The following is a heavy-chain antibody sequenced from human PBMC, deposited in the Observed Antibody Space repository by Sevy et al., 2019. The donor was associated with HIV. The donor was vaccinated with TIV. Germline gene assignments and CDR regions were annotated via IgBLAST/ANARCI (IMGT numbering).Heavy chain of an antibody. CDR3: ARSYGSGNYYGY. CDR1: GYTFISYA. D-gene: IGHD3-10*01. Sequence: ASVKVSCKASGYTFISYAINWVRQAPGQGLEWMGWISAYNGNTNYAQKLQGRVTRTTDTSSSTAYMELRSLRSDDTAVYYCARSYGSGNYYGYWGQGTLVTVSS. V-gene: IGHV1-18*01. J-gene: IGHJ4*02. CDR2: ISAYNGNT.